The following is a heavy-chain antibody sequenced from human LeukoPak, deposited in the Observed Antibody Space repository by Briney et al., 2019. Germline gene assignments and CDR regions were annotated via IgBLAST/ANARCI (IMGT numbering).Heavy chain of an antibody. V-gene: IGHV3-21*01. CDR3: ARVRYCDSTSCYFADY. CDR2: ISSSSSYI. CDR1: GFTFSSYS. J-gene: IGHJ4*02. Sequence: GGSLRLSCAASGFTFSSYSMNWVRQAPGKGLEWVSSISSSSSYIYYADSVKGRFTISRDNAKNSLYLQMNSLRAEDTAVYYCARVRYCDSTSCYFADYWGQGTLVTVSS. D-gene: IGHD2-2*01.